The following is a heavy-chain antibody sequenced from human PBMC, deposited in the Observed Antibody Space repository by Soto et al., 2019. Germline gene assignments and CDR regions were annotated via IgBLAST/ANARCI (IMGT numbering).Heavy chain of an antibody. Sequence: PGESLKISCKGSGYSFTSYWIGWVRQMPGKGLEWMGIIYPGDSDTRYSPSFQGQVTISADKSISTAYLQWSSLKASDTAMYYCAIRKDSSGWCPPYFDYWGQGTLVTVSS. V-gene: IGHV5-51*01. CDR1: GYSFTSYW. D-gene: IGHD6-19*01. CDR2: IYPGDSDT. CDR3: AIRKDSSGWCPPYFDY. J-gene: IGHJ4*02.